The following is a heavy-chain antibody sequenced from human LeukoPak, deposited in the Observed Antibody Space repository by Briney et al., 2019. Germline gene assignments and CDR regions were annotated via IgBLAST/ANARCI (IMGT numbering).Heavy chain of an antibody. V-gene: IGHV1-69*04. J-gene: IGHJ4*02. CDR2: IIPILGIA. CDR3: ALPMVRGVIRDY. Sequence: SVKVSCKTSGGTFSSYAISWVRQAPGQGLEWMGRIIPILGIANYAQKFQGRVTITADKSTSTAYMELSSLRSEDTAVYYCALPMVRGVIRDYWGQGTLVTVSS. CDR1: GGTFSSYA. D-gene: IGHD3-10*01.